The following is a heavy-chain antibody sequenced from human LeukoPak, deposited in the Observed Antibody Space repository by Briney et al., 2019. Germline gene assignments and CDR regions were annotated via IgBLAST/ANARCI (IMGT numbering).Heavy chain of an antibody. D-gene: IGHD3-22*01. V-gene: IGHV3-7*01. CDR2: IKYDGTHK. CDR3: SSSHDSSGNA. Sequence: PGGSLRLSCVASGISFNSYPMAWVRQAPGKGLEWVANIKYDGTHKFYADSVKGRFTISRDNAKNSLFLEMNSLRADDTAVYFCSSSHDSSGNAWGQGTLVTVSS. CDR1: GISFNSYP. J-gene: IGHJ5*02.